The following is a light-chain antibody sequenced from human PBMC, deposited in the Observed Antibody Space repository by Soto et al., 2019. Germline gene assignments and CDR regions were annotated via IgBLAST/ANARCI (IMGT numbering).Light chain of an antibody. CDR2: GTS. V-gene: IGKV3-20*01. CDR1: QSVSSSY. Sequence: EIVLTQSPGTLSLSPGERATLPCRASQSVSSSYLAWYQQTPGQAPRLLIYGTSSRATGIPDRFSGSGSGTDFTLTISRLEPEDFAVYYCQQYGSSTWTFGQGTKVEIK. J-gene: IGKJ1*01. CDR3: QQYGSSTWT.